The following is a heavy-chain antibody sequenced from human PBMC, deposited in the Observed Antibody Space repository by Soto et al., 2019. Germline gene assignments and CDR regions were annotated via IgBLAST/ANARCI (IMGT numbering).Heavy chain of an antibody. CDR1: GFSFSEAW. D-gene: IGHD5-12*01. J-gene: IGHJ4*02. CDR2: IKSKAHGETA. CDR3: TTGVDGYNPFDY. V-gene: IGHV3-15*07. Sequence: EAQLVESGGGLVEPGGSLRVSCAASGFSFSEAWMIWVRQAPGKGLEWVGRIKSKAHGETADYAAPVKGRFTISRDDSKNTVYLQMNSLKIEDTAVYYCTTGVDGYNPFDYWGQGTLVTVSS.